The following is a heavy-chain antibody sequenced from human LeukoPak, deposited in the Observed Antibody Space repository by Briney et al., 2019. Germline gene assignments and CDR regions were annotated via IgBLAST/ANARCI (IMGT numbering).Heavy chain of an antibody. CDR3: ARVDNYGGNPPDY. Sequence: GGSLRLSCAASGFTFNMYTMYLVRQAPGKGLEWVSSISSSTTYIYYADSVKGRFTISRHNVKNSLSLQMNSLRAEDTAVYYCARVDNYGGNPPDYWGQGTLVTVSS. D-gene: IGHD4-23*01. CDR2: ISSSTTYI. J-gene: IGHJ4*02. V-gene: IGHV3-21*01. CDR1: GFTFNMYT.